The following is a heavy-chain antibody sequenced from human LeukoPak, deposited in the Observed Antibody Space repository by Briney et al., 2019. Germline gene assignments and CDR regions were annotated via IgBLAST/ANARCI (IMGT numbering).Heavy chain of an antibody. CDR3: ARDFKITIFGVVTPGGMDV. V-gene: IGHV3-33*01. J-gene: IGHJ6*02. CDR2: IWYDGSNK. CDR1: GCTFSSYG. Sequence: GGSLRLSCAASGCTFSSYGMHWVRQAPGKGLEWAAVIWYDGSNKYCADSVKGRFTISRDNSKNTLYLQMNSLRAEDTAVYYCARDFKITIFGVVTPGGMDVWGQGTTVTVSS. D-gene: IGHD3-3*01.